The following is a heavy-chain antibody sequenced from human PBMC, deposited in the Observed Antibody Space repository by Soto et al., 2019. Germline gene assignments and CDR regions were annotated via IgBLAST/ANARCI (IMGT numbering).Heavy chain of an antibody. Sequence: EVQLSDSGGGLVQTGGSLRLSCAASGFTFSNYAMTWARQGPGKGLEWVSGISGSGGRSYYADTVKGRFTISRDNSKSALYLQMNSRRAEDTAVYYCAKAYFVWSSEQPYYFDYWGQGTLVTVSS. CDR1: GFTFSNYA. CDR3: AKAYFVWSSEQPYYFDY. D-gene: IGHD3-16*01. V-gene: IGHV3-23*01. CDR2: ISGSGGRS. J-gene: IGHJ4*02.